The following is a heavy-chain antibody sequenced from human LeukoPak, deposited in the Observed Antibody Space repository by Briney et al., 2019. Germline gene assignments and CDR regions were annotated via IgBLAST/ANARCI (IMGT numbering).Heavy chain of an antibody. J-gene: IGHJ4*02. D-gene: IGHD3-22*01. CDR1: GITLSNYG. CDR3: AKRGVVIRVILVGFHKEAYYFDS. Sequence: GGSLRLSCAVSGITLSNYGMSWVRQAPGKGLEWVAGISDSGGRKNYADSVKGRFTISRNNPKNTLYLQMNSLRAEDTAVYFCAKRGVVIRVILVGFHKEAYYFDSWGQGALVTVSS. CDR2: ISDSGGRK. V-gene: IGHV3-23*01.